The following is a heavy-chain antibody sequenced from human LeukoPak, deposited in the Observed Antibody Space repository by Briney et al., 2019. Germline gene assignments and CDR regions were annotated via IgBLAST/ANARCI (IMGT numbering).Heavy chain of an antibody. CDR1: GLTFRSYA. V-gene: IGHV3-23*01. Sequence: GGFLRLSCAASGLTFRSYAMGWVRQAPGKGLEWVSAISDSGATTYYADSVKGRFTISRDNSKNMLYLQMNSLRAEDTALYYCAKGVEWLRSWHWGQGTQVTVSS. CDR2: ISDSGATT. J-gene: IGHJ4*02. D-gene: IGHD5-12*01. CDR3: AKGVEWLRSWH.